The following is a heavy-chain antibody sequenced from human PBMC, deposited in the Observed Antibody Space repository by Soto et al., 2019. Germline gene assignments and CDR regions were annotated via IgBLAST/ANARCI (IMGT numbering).Heavy chain of an antibody. CDR1: GGSFSGYY. Sequence: SETLSLTCAVYGGSFSGYYWSWIRQPPGKGLEWIGEINHSGSTNYNLSLKSRVTISVDTSKNQFSLKLSSVTAADTAVYYCARGYSSGWRLYWGQGTLVTVSS. CDR2: INHSGST. V-gene: IGHV4-34*01. D-gene: IGHD6-19*01. CDR3: ARGYSSGWRLY. J-gene: IGHJ4*02.